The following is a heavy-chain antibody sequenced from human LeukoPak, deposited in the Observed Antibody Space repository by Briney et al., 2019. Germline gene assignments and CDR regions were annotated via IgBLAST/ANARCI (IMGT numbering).Heavy chain of an antibody. CDR1: GGTFSSYA. Sequence: SVKVSCKASGGTFSSYAISWVRQAPGQGLEWMGGIIPIFGTANYAQKFQGRVTITADESTSTAYMEPSSLRSEDTAVYYCAREGRGDTAMARGGIDYWGQGTLVTVSS. CDR3: AREGRGDTAMARGGIDY. V-gene: IGHV1-69*13. J-gene: IGHJ4*02. D-gene: IGHD5-18*01. CDR2: IIPIFGTA.